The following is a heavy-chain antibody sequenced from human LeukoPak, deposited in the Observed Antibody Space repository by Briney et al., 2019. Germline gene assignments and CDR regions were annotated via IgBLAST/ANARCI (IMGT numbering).Heavy chain of an antibody. Sequence: PSETLSLTCTVSGGSISSGGYYWSWIRQHPGKGLEWIGYIYYSGSTYYNPSLKSRVTISVDTSKNQFSLKLSSVTAADTAVYYCAREACSGGSCYSHYFDYWGQGTLVTVSS. CDR3: AREACSGGSCYSHYFDY. D-gene: IGHD2-15*01. J-gene: IGHJ4*02. V-gene: IGHV4-31*03. CDR1: GGSISSGGYY. CDR2: IYYSGST.